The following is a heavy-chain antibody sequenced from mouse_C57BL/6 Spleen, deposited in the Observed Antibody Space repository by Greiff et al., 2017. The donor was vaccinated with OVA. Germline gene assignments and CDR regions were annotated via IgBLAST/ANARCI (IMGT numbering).Heavy chain of an antibody. CDR2: INPGSGGT. CDR1: GYAFTNYL. CDR3: ARYRYAMDY. V-gene: IGHV1-54*01. Sequence: VKLMESGAELVRPGTSVKVSCKASGYAFTNYLIEWVKQRPGQGLEWIGVINPGSGGTNYNEKFKGKATLTADKSSSTAYMQLSSLTSEDAAVYFCARYRYAMDYWGQGTSVTVSS. J-gene: IGHJ4*01.